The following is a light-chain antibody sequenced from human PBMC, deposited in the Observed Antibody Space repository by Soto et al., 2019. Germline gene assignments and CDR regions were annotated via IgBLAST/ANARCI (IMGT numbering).Light chain of an antibody. J-gene: IGKJ5*01. CDR2: KAS. Sequence: DIQMIQSPSTLSASVGDRVTITCRASQSISSWLAWYQQQPGKAPKLLIYKASSLESGVPSRFSGSGSGTEFTLTISSLQPDDFATYYCQQYNSYLITFGQGTRLEIK. V-gene: IGKV1-5*03. CDR1: QSISSW. CDR3: QQYNSYLIT.